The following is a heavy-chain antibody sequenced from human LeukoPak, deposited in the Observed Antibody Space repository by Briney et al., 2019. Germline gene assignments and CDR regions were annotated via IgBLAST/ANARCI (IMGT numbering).Heavy chain of an antibody. CDR1: GGSISSYY. CDR2: IYHSGST. D-gene: IGHD3-10*01. J-gene: IGHJ4*02. V-gene: IGHV4-59*12. Sequence: SETLSLTCTVSGGSISSYYWSWIRQPPGKGLEWVGEIYHSGSTNYNPSLKSRVTISVDKSKNQFSLKLSSVTAADTAVYYCARDRGLGAIDYWGQGTLVTVSS. CDR3: ARDRGLGAIDY.